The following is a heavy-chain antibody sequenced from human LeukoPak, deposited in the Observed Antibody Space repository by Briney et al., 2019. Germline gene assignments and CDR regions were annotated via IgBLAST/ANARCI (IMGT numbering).Heavy chain of an antibody. J-gene: IGHJ6*02. Sequence: SQTLSLTCAISGDSFSSNSAAWNWIRQSPSRGLEWLGRAYYRSKWYNDYAVSVKSRITINPDTSKNQFSLQLNSVTPEDTAVYYCARLPTRNDYYGMDVWGQGTTVTVSS. CDR1: GDSFSSNSAA. CDR3: ARLPTRNDYYGMDV. CDR2: AYYRSKWYN. V-gene: IGHV6-1*01. D-gene: IGHD1-1*01.